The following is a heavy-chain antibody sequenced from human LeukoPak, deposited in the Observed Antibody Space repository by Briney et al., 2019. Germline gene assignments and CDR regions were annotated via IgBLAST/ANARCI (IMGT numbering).Heavy chain of an antibody. V-gene: IGHV3-11*01. Sequence: GGSLRLSCAASGLTFSDYYMSWIRRAPGKGLEWLSYINIGGTNTHHADSVKGRFTISRDNAKKSLYLEMTNPGAEDTAVYYCATDGAGFDTWGQGVLVTVSS. CDR2: INIGGTNT. CDR3: ATDGAGFDT. J-gene: IGHJ5*02. CDR1: GLTFSDYY.